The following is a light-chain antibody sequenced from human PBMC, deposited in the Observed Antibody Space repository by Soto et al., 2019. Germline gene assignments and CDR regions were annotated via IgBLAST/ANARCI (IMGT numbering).Light chain of an antibody. V-gene: IGKV1-27*01. Sequence: IPMTQSPSSLSASVGDRVTITCRASQDINKYLAWYRQKPGKAPALLIYGASTLQSGVPSRFSGSGSGTDFTLTITSLQPEDVATYYCQKYGSDPRTFGPGTKVEI. CDR1: QDINKY. CDR3: QKYGSDPRT. J-gene: IGKJ1*01. CDR2: GAS.